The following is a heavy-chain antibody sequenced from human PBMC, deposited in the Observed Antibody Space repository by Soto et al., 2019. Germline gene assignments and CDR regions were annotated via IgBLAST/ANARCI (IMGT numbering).Heavy chain of an antibody. CDR1: GFTFSSYE. J-gene: IGHJ6*02. D-gene: IGHD3-3*01. CDR3: TRDLAPASGYYIDYYYYYGMDV. V-gene: IGHV3-48*03. CDR2: ISSSGSTI. Sequence: LRLSCAASGFTFSSYEMNWVRQAPGKGLEWVSYISSSGSTIYYADSVKGRFTISRDNAKNSLYLQMNSLRAEDTAVYYCTRDLAPASGYYIDYYYYYGMDVWGQGTTVTVSS.